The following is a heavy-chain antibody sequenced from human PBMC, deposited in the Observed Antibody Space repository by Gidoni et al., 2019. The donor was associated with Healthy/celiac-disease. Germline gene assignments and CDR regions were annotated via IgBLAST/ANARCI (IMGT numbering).Heavy chain of an antibody. CDR1: GFTFSSYG. D-gene: IGHD3-10*01. Sequence: QVQLVESGGGVVQPGGSLRLSCAASGFTFSSYGMHWVRQAPGKGLEWVAFIRYDGSNKYYADSVKGRFTISRDNSKNTLYLQMNSLRAEDTAVYYCAKEYYGSGSYYKGGPAYWGQGTLVTVSS. V-gene: IGHV3-30*02. CDR2: IRYDGSNK. J-gene: IGHJ4*02. CDR3: AKEYYGSGSYYKGGPAY.